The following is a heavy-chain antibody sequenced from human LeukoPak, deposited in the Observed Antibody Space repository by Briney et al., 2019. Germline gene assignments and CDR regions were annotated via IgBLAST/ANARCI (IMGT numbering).Heavy chain of an antibody. Sequence: ASVTVSCKASGYTFASHALHWVRQAPGQGLEWMGRINPNNGGTNYAQKFQGRVTMTRDTSISTAYMELSRLRSDDTAVYYCARDVPAGWGLDVWGQGTTVTVSS. CDR2: INPNNGGT. J-gene: IGHJ6*02. V-gene: IGHV1-2*06. CDR1: GYTFASHA. D-gene: IGHD6-19*01. CDR3: ARDVPAGWGLDV.